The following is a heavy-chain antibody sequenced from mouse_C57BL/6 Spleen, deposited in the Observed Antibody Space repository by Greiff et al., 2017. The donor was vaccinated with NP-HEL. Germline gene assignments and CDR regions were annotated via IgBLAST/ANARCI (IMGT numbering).Heavy chain of an antibody. CDR2: INPSTGGT. Sequence: VVEPGASVKISCKASGYSFTGYYMNWVKQSPEKSLEWIGEINPSTGGTTYNQKFKAKATLTVDKSSSTAYMQLKSLTSEDSAVYYCARSGGNYWYFDVWGTGTTVTVSS. V-gene: IGHV1-42*01. CDR1: GYSFTGYY. D-gene: IGHD2-1*01. J-gene: IGHJ1*03. CDR3: ARSGGNYWYFDV.